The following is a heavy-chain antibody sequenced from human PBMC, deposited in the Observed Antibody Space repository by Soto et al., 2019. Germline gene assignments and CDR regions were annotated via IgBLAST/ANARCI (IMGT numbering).Heavy chain of an antibody. V-gene: IGHV4-39*02. CDR3: ARHKTTMLTVVSAFDP. D-gene: IGHD3-22*01. CDR2: IFYSGST. Sequence: SETLSLTCTVSGDSITRSNFYWGWIRQPPGKGLEWLGSIFYSGSTFYNPALKSRVTFSVDTSKNHFSLRLSSVTAADTAVYYCARHKTTMLTVVSAFDPWGQGTRVTVSS. CDR1: GDSITRSNFY. J-gene: IGHJ5*02.